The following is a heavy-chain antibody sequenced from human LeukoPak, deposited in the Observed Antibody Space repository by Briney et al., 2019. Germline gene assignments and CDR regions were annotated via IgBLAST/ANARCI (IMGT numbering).Heavy chain of an antibody. CDR3: ARGYYDSSGYYYGRPKYYFDY. J-gene: IGHJ4*02. CDR2: IYPGDSDT. D-gene: IGHD3-22*01. Sequence: PGESLKISCKGSGYSFTSYWIGWVRQMPGKGLEWMGIIYPGDSDTRYSPSFQGQVTISADKSLSTAYLQWSSLKASDTAMYYCARGYYDSSGYYYGRPKYYFDYWGQGTLVTVSS. V-gene: IGHV5-51*01. CDR1: GYSFTSYW.